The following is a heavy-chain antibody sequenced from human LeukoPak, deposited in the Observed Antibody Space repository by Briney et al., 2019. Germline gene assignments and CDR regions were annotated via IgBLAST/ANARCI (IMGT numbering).Heavy chain of an antibody. CDR3: VRGGGSFDS. Sequence: PGGSLRLSCAASGFTFSGYWMSWVRQAPTKGLEWVANIKYDGNDKRYVDSVKGRFTVSRDNANNSLYLQMNSLRAEDTAVYYCVRGGGSFDSWGQGTLVTVSS. J-gene: IGHJ4*02. V-gene: IGHV3-7*04. CDR2: IKYDGNDK. CDR1: GFTFSGYW. D-gene: IGHD3-16*01.